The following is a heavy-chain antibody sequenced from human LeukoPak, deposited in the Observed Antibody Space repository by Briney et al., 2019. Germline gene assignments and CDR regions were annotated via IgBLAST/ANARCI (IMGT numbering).Heavy chain of an antibody. V-gene: IGHV4-59*01. CDR2: IYYSGST. CDR3: ARCSTSCYTIDY. D-gene: IGHD2-2*02. J-gene: IGHJ4*02. CDR1: GGPISSYY. Sequence: SETLSLTCTVSGGPISSYYWSWIRQPPGEGLEWIGYIYYSGSTNYNPSLKSRVTISVDTSKNQFSLKLSSVTAADTAVYYCARCSTSCYTIDYWGQGTLVTVSS.